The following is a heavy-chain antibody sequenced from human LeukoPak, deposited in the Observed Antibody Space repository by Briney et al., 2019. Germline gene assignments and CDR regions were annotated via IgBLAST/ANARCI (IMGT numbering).Heavy chain of an antibody. D-gene: IGHD4/OR15-4a*01. CDR1: GFTFSSYG. CDR2: ISYDGSNK. J-gene: IGHJ5*02. V-gene: IGHV3-30*18. Sequence: PGRPLRLSCAASGFTFSSYGMHWVRQAPGKGLEWVAVISYDGSNKYYADSVKGRFPISRDNSKNTLYLQMNSLRAEDTAVYYCAKKSPDYNWFDPWGQGTLVTVSS. CDR3: AKKSPDYNWFDP.